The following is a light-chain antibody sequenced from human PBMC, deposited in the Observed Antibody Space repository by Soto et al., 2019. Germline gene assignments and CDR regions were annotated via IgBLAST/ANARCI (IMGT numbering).Light chain of an antibody. CDR3: MQALQAPWT. V-gene: IGKV2-28*01. CDR1: QSLLHSNGYNY. CDR2: LGS. J-gene: IGKJ1*01. Sequence: DIVMTQSPLSLPVTPGESASISCRSSQSLLHSNGYNYLDWYLQKPGQSPQLLIYLGSNRASGVPDRFSGRESGTDFTLKISRVEAEDVGVYYCMQALQAPWTFGQGTRVEIK.